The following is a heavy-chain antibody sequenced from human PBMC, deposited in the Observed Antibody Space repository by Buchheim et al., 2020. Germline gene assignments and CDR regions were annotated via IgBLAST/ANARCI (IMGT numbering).Heavy chain of an antibody. CDR1: GFTFSSYA. CDR2: ISGSGGST. Sequence: EVQLLESGGGLVQPGGSLRLSCAASGFTFSSYAMSWVRQAPGKGLEWVSAISGSGGSTYYADSVKGRFTISRDNSKNTLYLQMNSLRAEDMAVYYCAKDLGHWWELPYWYFDLWGRGTL. J-gene: IGHJ2*01. D-gene: IGHD1-26*01. CDR3: AKDLGHWWELPYWYFDL. V-gene: IGHV3-23*01.